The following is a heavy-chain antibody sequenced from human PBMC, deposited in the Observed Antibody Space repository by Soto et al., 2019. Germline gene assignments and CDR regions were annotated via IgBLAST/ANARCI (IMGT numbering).Heavy chain of an antibody. Sequence: PGGSLRLSCAASGFTFSSYGMHWVRQSPGKGLEWVAVISYDGSNKYYADSVKGRFTISRDNSKNTLYLQMNSLRAEDTAVYYWAKERGGGQWLANFDYWGQGTLVTVSS. CDR3: AKERGGGQWLANFDY. V-gene: IGHV3-30*18. D-gene: IGHD6-19*01. CDR2: ISYDGSNK. J-gene: IGHJ4*02. CDR1: GFTFSSYG.